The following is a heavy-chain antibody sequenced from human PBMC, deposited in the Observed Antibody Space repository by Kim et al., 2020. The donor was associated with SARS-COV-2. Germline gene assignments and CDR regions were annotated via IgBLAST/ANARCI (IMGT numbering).Heavy chain of an antibody. V-gene: IGHV3-53*01. D-gene: IGHD6-19*01. J-gene: IGHJ6*02. CDR1: GFTVSSNY. CDR2: IYSGDST. Sequence: GGSLRLSCAASGFTVSSNYMSWVRQAPGKGLEWVSVIYSGDSTYYADSVKGRFTIFRDNSKNTLYLQMNSLRAEDTAVYYCARDYSNGWSGMDVWGQGTTVTVSS. CDR3: ARDYSNGWSGMDV.